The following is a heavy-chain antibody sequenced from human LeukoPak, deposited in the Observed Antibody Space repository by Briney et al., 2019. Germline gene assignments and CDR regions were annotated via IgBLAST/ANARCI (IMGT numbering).Heavy chain of an antibody. CDR2: MNPNSGNT. J-gene: IGHJ6*03. D-gene: IGHD4-23*01. CDR3: ARAWVVTPGYYYYMDV. V-gene: IGHV1-8*01. Sequence: ASVKVSCKASGYTFTSYDINWVRQATGQGLEWMGWMNPNSGNTGYAQKFQDRVTMTRNTSVSTAYMELSSLRSDDTAVYYCARAWVVTPGYYYYMDVWGKGTTVTVSS. CDR1: GYTFTSYD.